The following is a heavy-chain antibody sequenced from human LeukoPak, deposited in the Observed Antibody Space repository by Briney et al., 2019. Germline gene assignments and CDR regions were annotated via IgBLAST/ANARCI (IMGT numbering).Heavy chain of an antibody. CDR2: IYYSGST. J-gene: IGHJ2*01. CDR1: GASVSSGSSY. V-gene: IGHV4-61*01. CDR3: ANRGSIADWYFDL. D-gene: IGHD6-6*01. Sequence: SETLSLTCTASGASVSSGSSYWTWIRQPPGKGLEWIGYIYYSGSTHYNPSLKSRVTLSVDRSKNQFSLKLTSVTAADTAVYYCANRGSIADWYFDLWGRGTLVTVSS.